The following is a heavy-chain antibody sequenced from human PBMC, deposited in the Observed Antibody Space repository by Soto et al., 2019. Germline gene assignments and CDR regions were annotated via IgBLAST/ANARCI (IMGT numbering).Heavy chain of an antibody. CDR1: GFTFSCSA. V-gene: IGHV3-73*01. CDR3: XRHASSSWYYYYYGMDV. J-gene: IGHJ6*02. Sequence: GGSLRLSCAASGFTFSCSAMHWVRQASGKGLEWVGRIRSKANSYATAYAASVKGRFTISRDDSKNTAYLQMNSLKTEDTAVYYCXRHASSSWYYYYYGMDVWGQGTTVTVSS. CDR2: IRSKANSYAT. D-gene: IGHD6-13*01.